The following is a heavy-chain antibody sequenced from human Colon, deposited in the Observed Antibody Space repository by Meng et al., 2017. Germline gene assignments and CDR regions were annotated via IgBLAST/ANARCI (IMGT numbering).Heavy chain of an antibody. V-gene: IGHV1-2*06. CDR1: GYSFIGYH. Sequence: QVQLVQSGAEVKNPGASVKVYCKASGYSFIGYHLHWARQAPGQGLEWVGRINPNTGGTNYAQKFQGRVTLTSDTSMSIACMEMSSLISDDTAVYYCARVPLYYDRSGFYLDSWGQGTLVTVSS. CDR3: ARVPLYYDRSGFYLDS. D-gene: IGHD3-22*01. J-gene: IGHJ4*02. CDR2: INPNTGGT.